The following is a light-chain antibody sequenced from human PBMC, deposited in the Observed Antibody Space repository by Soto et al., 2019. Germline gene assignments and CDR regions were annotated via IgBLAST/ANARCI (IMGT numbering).Light chain of an antibody. CDR3: QQYYSYPPT. V-gene: IGKV1-8*01. Sequence: AIRMTQSPSSFSASTGDRVTITCRASQGISSYLAWYQQKPGKAPKLLIYAASTLQSGVPSRFSGSGSGTDFTLTVSCLQSEDFATYSCQQYYSYPPTFGQGTKLEIK. CDR2: AAS. J-gene: IGKJ2*01. CDR1: QGISSY.